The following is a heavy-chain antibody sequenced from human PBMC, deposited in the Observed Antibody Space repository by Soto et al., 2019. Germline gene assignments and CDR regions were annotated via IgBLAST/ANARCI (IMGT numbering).Heavy chain of an antibody. Sequence: GGSLRLSCAASGFTFSSYGMHWVRQAPGKGLEWVAVIWYDGSNKYYADSVKGRFTISRDNSKNTLYLQRNSLRAEDTAVYYCARDVSSGVFDYWGQGTLVTVSS. CDR2: IWYDGSNK. CDR3: ARDVSSGVFDY. V-gene: IGHV3-33*01. D-gene: IGHD2-15*01. J-gene: IGHJ4*02. CDR1: GFTFSSYG.